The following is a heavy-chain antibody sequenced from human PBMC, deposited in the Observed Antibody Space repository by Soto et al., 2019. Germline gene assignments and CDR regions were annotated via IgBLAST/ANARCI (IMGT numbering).Heavy chain of an antibody. CDR1: GFTFSSYG. CDR2: IWYDGSNK. D-gene: IGHD5-12*01. V-gene: IGHV3-33*01. CDR3: ARDGDNIVATIFLDY. Sequence: PGGSLRLSCAASGFTFSSYGMHWVRKAPGKGLEWVAVIWYDGSNKYYADSVKGRFTISRDNSKNTLYLQMNSLRAEDTAVYYCARDGDNIVATIFLDYWGQGTLVTVSS. J-gene: IGHJ4*02.